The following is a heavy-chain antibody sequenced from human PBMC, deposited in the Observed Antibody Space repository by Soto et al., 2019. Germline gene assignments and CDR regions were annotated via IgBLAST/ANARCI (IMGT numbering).Heavy chain of an antibody. J-gene: IGHJ4*02. CDR2: INAGNGNT. CDR1: GYTFITYA. CDR3: ARGIIVGGWYPYYFDY. Sequence: GASVKVSCKASGYTFITYAMHWVRRAPGQRLEWMGWINAGNGNTKYSQKFQGRVSITRDTSASTAYMELSSLRSEDTAVYYCARGIIVGGWYPYYFDYWGQGTLVTVSS. V-gene: IGHV1-3*01. D-gene: IGHD6-19*01.